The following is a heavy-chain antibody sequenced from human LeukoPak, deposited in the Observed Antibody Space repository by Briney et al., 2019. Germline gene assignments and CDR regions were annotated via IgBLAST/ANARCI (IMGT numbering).Heavy chain of an antibody. CDR3: ARMREEMATWVIGAFDI. CDR2: ISGSGGST. D-gene: IGHD5-24*01. CDR1: GFTFSNYA. V-gene: IGHV3-23*01. J-gene: IGHJ3*02. Sequence: PGGSLRLSCAASGFTFSNYAMSWVRQAPGKGLEWVSAISGSGGSTYYADSVKGRFTISRDNSKNTLYLQMNSLRAEDTAVYYCARMREEMATWVIGAFDIWGQGTMVTVSS.